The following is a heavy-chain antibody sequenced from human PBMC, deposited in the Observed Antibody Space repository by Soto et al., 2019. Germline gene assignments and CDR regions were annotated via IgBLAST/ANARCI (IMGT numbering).Heavy chain of an antibody. J-gene: IGHJ6*02. CDR3: ARDPGFGFGYSYAFAMDV. V-gene: IGHV1-18*01. CDR1: GYTFSNYG. D-gene: IGHD5-18*01. Sequence: VASVKVSCKASGYTFSNYGISWVRQGPGQGXEWMGWISGYNGNTHYEEKVQDRIKMTTDTSTSTTYLELRSLRSDDTAVYFCARDPGFGFGYSYAFAMDVWGQGATVTVSS. CDR2: ISGYNGNT.